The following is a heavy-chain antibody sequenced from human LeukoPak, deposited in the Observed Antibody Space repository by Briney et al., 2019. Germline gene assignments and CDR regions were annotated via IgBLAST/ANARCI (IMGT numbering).Heavy chain of an antibody. D-gene: IGHD5-18*01. CDR2: ISGSGGST. Sequence: GGSLRLSCAASGFTFSSYAMSWVRQAPGKGLKWFSAISGSGGSTYYADSVKGRFTISRHNSKNTLYLQINSLRAEDTAVYYCAKCETAMVTSPDDYWGQGTLVTVSS. CDR3: AKCETAMVTSPDDY. CDR1: GFTFSSYA. V-gene: IGHV3-23*01. J-gene: IGHJ4*02.